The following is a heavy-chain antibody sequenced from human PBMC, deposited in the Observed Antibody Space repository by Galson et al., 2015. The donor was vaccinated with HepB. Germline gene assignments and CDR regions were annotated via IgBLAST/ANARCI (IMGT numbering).Heavy chain of an antibody. Sequence: SLRLSCAASGFTFSSYSMNWVRQAPGKGLEWVSSISSSSSYIYYTDSVKGRFTISRDNAKNSLYLQMNSLRAEDTAVYYCARSVRSWYYYNIGFDYWGQGTLVTVSS. CDR3: ARSVRSWYYYNIGFDY. CDR2: ISSSSSYI. V-gene: IGHV3-21*01. J-gene: IGHJ4*02. D-gene: IGHD6-13*01. CDR1: GFTFSSYS.